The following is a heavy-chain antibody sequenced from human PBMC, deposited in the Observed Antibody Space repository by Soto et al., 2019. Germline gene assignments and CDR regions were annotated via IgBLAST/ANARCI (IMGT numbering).Heavy chain of an antibody. Sequence: VQLVESGGGLVQPGGSLRLSCAASGFTFSSYSMNWVRQAPGKGLEWVSYISSSSSTIYYADSVKGRFTISRDNAKNSLYLQMNSLRAEDTAVYYCARDKWDGVVIWGQGTLVTVSS. CDR3: ARDKWDGVVI. CDR1: GFTFSSYS. V-gene: IGHV3-48*01. D-gene: IGHD3-3*01. CDR2: ISSSSSTI. J-gene: IGHJ4*02.